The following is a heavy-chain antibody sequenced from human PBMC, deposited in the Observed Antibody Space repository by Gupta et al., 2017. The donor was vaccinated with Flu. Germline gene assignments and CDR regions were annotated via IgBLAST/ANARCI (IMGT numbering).Heavy chain of an antibody. CDR2: ISYDGSNK. V-gene: IGHV3-30*18. D-gene: IGHD3-3*01. J-gene: IGHJ6*03. Sequence: GLEWVAVISYDGSNKYYADSVKGRFTISRDNSKNTLYLQMNSLRAEDTAVYYCAKVGQTNFWSGSPPRYMDVWGKGTTVTVSS. CDR3: AKVGQTNFWSGSPPRYMDV.